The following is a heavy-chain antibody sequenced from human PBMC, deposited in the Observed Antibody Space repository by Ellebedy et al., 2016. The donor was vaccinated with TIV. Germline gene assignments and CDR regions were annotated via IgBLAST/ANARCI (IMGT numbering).Heavy chain of an antibody. V-gene: IGHV3-74*01. CDR2: INSDGSST. CDR1: GFTFSSYW. Sequence: GGSLRLSXAASGFTFSSYWMHWVRQAPGKGLVWVSRINSDGSSTSYADSVKGRFTISRDNAKNTLYLQMNSLRAEDTAVYYCARDQGIYDFWSGWSDGGFDPWGQGTLVTVSS. D-gene: IGHD3-3*01. CDR3: ARDQGIYDFWSGWSDGGFDP. J-gene: IGHJ5*02.